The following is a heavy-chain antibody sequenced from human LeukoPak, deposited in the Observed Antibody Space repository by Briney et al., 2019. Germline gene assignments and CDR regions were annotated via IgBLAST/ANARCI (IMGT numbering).Heavy chain of an antibody. D-gene: IGHD5-12*01. J-gene: IGHJ3*01. CDR3: ARQVATKGEWAFDV. V-gene: IGHV4-38-2*02. CDR2: IRHDGHT. Sequence: SEALSLTCTVSGFFSTAYYWGWIRQPPGKGLEWIASIRHDGHTYYNPSLRSQVTISVDMSRNQFSLKLNSLTAADTAAYYCARQVATKGEWAFDVWGQGTMVTVSS. CDR1: GFFSTAYY.